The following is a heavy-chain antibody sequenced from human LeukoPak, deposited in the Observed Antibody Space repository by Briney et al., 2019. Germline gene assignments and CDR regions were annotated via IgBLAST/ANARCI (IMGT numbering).Heavy chain of an antibody. CDR3: ARVPVGCSSTSCYEVDYFDY. CDR2: IYHSGST. Sequence: KPSETLSLTCAVSGGSISSSNWWSWVRQPPGKGLEWIGEIYHSGSTNYNPSLKSRVTISVDKSKNQFSLKLSSVTAADTAVYYCARVPVGCSSTSCYEVDYFDYWGQGTLVTVSS. D-gene: IGHD2-2*01. V-gene: IGHV4-4*02. CDR1: GGSISSSNW. J-gene: IGHJ4*02.